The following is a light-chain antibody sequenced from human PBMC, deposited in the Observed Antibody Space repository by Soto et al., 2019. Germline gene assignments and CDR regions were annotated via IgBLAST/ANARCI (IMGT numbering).Light chain of an antibody. CDR2: DAS. CDR3: QQYNSYWT. Sequence: DIQMTQSPSTLSASVGDRVTITCRASQSISSWLAWYQQKPGKAPKLLIYDASSLESGVPSRFSGSGSGTEFTLIISSLQADDSATYYCQQYNSYWTFGLGTKVEIK. J-gene: IGKJ1*01. V-gene: IGKV1-5*01. CDR1: QSISSW.